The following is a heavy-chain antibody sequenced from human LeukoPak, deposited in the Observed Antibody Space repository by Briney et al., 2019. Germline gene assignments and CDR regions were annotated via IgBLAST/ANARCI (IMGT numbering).Heavy chain of an antibody. CDR2: ISSSGSTI. V-gene: IGHV3-11*01. D-gene: IGHD1-14*01. CDR1: GFTFSDYY. Sequence: GGSLRLSCAASGFTFSDYYMSWIRQAPGKGLEWVSYISSSGSTIYYADSVKGRFTIFRDNAKNSLYLQMNSLRVEDTAVYYCARVWNNWNHDYWGQGTLVTVSS. J-gene: IGHJ4*02. CDR3: ARVWNNWNHDY.